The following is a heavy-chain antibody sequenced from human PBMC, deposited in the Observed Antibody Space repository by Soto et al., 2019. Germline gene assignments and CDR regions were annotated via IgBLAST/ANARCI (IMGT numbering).Heavy chain of an antibody. CDR1: GGSISSGGYY. D-gene: IGHD6-13*01. CDR2: IYYSGST. Sequence: QVQLQESGPGLVKPSQTLSLTCTVSGGSISSGGYYWSWIRQHPGKGLEWIGYIYYSGSTYYNPSLKSRATISVDTSKNQFSLKLSSVTAADTAVYYCARGAHYSSPFRWFDPWGQGTLVTVSS. J-gene: IGHJ5*02. V-gene: IGHV4-31*03. CDR3: ARGAHYSSPFRWFDP.